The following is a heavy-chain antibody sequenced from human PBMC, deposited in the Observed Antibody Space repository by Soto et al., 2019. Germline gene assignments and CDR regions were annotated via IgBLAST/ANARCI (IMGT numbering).Heavy chain of an antibody. Sequence: VQLVQSGAEVKKPGSSVKVSCKASGGTFSSYAISWVRQAPGQGLEWMGGIIPIFGTANYAQKFQGRVTITADESTSTAYMELSSLSSEDTAVYYCARVPYPGNYYYYYGMDVWGQGTTVTVSS. CDR1: GGTFSSYA. CDR3: ARVPYPGNYYYYYGMDV. CDR2: IIPIFGTA. D-gene: IGHD2-2*01. V-gene: IGHV1-69*01. J-gene: IGHJ6*02.